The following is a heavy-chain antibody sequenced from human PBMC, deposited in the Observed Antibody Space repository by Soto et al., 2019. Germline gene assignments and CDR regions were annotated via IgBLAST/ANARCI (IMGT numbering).Heavy chain of an antibody. CDR1: GGSFSGYY. Sequence: QVQLQQWGAGLLTPSETLSLTCAVYGGSFSGYYWCWIRQPPGKGLEWIGEINHSGSTNYNPSLKSRVTISVDTSKTQFSLKLSSVTAADTAVYYCARSLWGAAHHWGQGTLVTVSS. D-gene: IGHD6-13*01. J-gene: IGHJ4*02. CDR2: INHSGST. V-gene: IGHV4-34*01. CDR3: ARSLWGAAHH.